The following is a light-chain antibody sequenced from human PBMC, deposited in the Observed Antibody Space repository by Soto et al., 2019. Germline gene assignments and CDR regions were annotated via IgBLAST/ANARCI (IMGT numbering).Light chain of an antibody. CDR1: RAVTSNF. J-gene: IGKJ2*01. CDR2: AAS. V-gene: IGKV3-20*01. CDR3: QQYGVSQNT. Sequence: VLTQSPGTLSLSPGERATLSCRASRAVTSNFLAWYQQKPGQAPRLLIYAASSRAIGIPDRFSGSGSGTDFTLTISRLEPEDFAVYYCQQYGVSQNTFGQGTKLETK.